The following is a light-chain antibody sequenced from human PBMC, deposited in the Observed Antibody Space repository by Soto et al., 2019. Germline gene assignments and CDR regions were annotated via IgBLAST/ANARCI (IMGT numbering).Light chain of an antibody. CDR1: QTIDRY. J-gene: IGKJ1*01. CDR3: QQYDISSGK. V-gene: IGKV1-39*01. Sequence: IQITQAPSSLSASVVDTVTITCRASQTIDRYLNWFQQKSGQAPKLLMNAASTLRRGVPSRFSASGSGTESTLNISSLQPEDFATYYCQQYDISSGKFGQGTKGDIK. CDR2: AAS.